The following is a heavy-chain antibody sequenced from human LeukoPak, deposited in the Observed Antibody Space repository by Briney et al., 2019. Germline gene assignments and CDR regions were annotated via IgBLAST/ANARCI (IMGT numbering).Heavy chain of an antibody. D-gene: IGHD3-10*01. CDR2: TNHSGST. CDR1: GGSFSGYY. J-gene: IGHJ4*02. Sequence: SETLSLTCAVYGGSFSGYYWSWIRQPPGKGLEWIGETNHSGSTNYNPSLKSRVTISVDTSKNQFSLKLSSVTAADTAVYYCARGSGGYFDYWGQGTLVTVSS. V-gene: IGHV4-34*01. CDR3: ARGSGGYFDY.